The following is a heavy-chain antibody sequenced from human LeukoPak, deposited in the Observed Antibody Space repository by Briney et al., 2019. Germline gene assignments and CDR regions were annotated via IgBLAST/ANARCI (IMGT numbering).Heavy chain of an antibody. J-gene: IGHJ4*02. CDR1: GGSFSGYC. V-gene: IGHV4-34*01. D-gene: IGHD3-10*01. Sequence: PSETLSLTCAVYGGSFSGYCWSWIRQPPGKGLEWIGEINHSGSTNYNPSLKSRVTISVDTSKNQFSLKLSSVTAADTAVYYCARGFRGPNFDYWGQGTLVTVSS. CDR3: ARGFRGPNFDY. CDR2: INHSGST.